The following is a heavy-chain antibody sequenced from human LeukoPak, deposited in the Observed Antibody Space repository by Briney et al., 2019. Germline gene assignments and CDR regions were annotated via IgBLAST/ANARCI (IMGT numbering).Heavy chain of an antibody. Sequence: SETLSLTCTVSGGSISSYYWSWIRQPPGKGLEWIGYIYYSGSTNYNPSLKSRVTISVDTSKNQFSLKLSSVTAADTAVYYCARDTNLPPYGMDVWGQGTTATVSS. CDR2: IYYSGST. D-gene: IGHD1-1*01. J-gene: IGHJ6*02. V-gene: IGHV4-59*01. CDR1: GGSISSYY. CDR3: ARDTNLPPYGMDV.